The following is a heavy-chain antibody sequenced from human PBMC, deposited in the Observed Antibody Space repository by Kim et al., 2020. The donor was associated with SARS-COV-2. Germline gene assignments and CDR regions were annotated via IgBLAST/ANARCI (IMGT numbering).Heavy chain of an antibody. CDR2: INTNTGNP. CDR1: GYTFTDYA. V-gene: IGHV7-4-1*02. Sequence: ASVKVSCKTSGYTFTDYAMNWVRQAPGQGLEWMGWINTNTGNPTYAQGFTGRFVFSLDTSVTTAYLQISSLKAEDTAVYYCARGGYSYYYGLDVWGQGTTVTVSS. CDR3: ARGGYSYYYGLDV. J-gene: IGHJ6*02. D-gene: IGHD1-26*01.